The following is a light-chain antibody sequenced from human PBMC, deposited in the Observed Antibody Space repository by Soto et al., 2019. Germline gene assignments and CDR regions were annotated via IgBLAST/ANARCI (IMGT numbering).Light chain of an antibody. Sequence: DIQLTQSPSTLSASMGDRVIITCRASQSISGWLAWYQQKPGRAPILLIDKASTLKSGVPSRFRGSESGTEFTLTISSLQPDDFGTYYCQQYNSYPWPFGQGTKLEIK. CDR3: QQYNSYPWP. CDR2: KAS. CDR1: QSISGW. J-gene: IGKJ2*01. V-gene: IGKV1-5*03.